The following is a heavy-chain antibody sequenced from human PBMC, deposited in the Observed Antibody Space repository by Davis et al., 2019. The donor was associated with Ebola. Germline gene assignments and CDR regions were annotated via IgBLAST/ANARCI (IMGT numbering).Heavy chain of an antibody. CDR2: ISGSGGST. J-gene: IGHJ6*02. CDR3: ATASGYSYGYSYYYYYGMDV. D-gene: IGHD5-18*01. CDR1: GFTFSSYA. Sequence: PGGSLRLSCAASGFTFSSYAMSWVRQAPGKGLEWVSAISGSGGSTYYADSVKGRFTISRHNSKNTLYLQMNSLRAEDTAVYYCATASGYSYGYSYYYYYGMDVWGQGTTVTVSS. V-gene: IGHV3-23*01.